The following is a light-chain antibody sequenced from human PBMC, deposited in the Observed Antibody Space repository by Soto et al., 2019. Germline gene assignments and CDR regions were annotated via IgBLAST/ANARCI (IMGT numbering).Light chain of an antibody. CDR1: SGSIASNH. CDR2: ENN. J-gene: IGLJ3*02. CDR3: QSYDNTNHVV. Sequence: NFMLTQPPSVPESPGQTVSLSCIRSSGSIASNHVQWYQQRPGSAPTILLYENNRRPSGVPDRFSGSIDTSSNAASLTISGLKNEDEADYYCQSYDNTNHVVFGGGTKLTVL. V-gene: IGLV6-57*04.